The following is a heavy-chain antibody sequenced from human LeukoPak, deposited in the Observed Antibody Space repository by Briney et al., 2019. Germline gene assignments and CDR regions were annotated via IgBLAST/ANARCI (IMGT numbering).Heavy chain of an antibody. CDR1: GGSISSSSYY. D-gene: IGHD6-13*01. CDR2: IYYSGST. J-gene: IGHJ4*02. Sequence: SETLSLTCTVSGGSISSSSYYWGWIRQPPGKGLEWIGSIYYSGSTYYNPSLKSRVTISVDTSKNQFSLKLSSVTAADTAVYYCARQYTSSWYVRGYFDYWGQGTLVTVSS. V-gene: IGHV4-39*01. CDR3: ARQYTSSWYVRGYFDY.